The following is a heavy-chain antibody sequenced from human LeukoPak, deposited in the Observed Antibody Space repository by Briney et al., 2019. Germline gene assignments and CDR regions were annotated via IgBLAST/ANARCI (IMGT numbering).Heavy chain of an antibody. CDR3: SRDCGGGYDGFDHNWFDP. Sequence: GASVKVSCKASGYTFTGYYMHWVRQAPGQGLEWMGWINPNSGGTNYAQKFQGRVTMTRDTSISTAYMELSRLRSDDTAVYYWSRDCGGGYDGFDHNWFDPWGQGTLVTVSS. CDR1: GYTFTGYY. D-gene: IGHD5-12*01. V-gene: IGHV1-2*02. CDR2: INPNSGGT. J-gene: IGHJ5*02.